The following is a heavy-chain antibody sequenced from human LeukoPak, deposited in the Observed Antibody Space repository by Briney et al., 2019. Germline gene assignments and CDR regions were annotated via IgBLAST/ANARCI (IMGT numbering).Heavy chain of an antibody. CDR1: GFTFSSYS. CDR3: ARDPLGYCSSTSCYSPDYYMDV. V-gene: IGHV3-48*01. Sequence: GVSLRLSCAASGFTFSSYSMNWVRQAPGKGLEWVSYISSSSSTIYYADSVKGRFTISRDNAKNSLYLQMNSLRAEDTAVYYCARDPLGYCSSTSCYSPDYYMDVWGKGTTVTVSS. J-gene: IGHJ6*03. D-gene: IGHD2-2*01. CDR2: ISSSSSTI.